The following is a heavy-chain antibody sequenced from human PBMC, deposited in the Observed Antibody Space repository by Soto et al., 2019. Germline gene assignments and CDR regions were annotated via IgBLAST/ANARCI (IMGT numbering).Heavy chain of an antibody. J-gene: IGHJ4*01. Sequence: TLSLTCTVSGASINSAAYYWSWIRQRPGEGLEWIGFISYSGYTFQNPSLKSRLLLSVATSKNQFSLELSFVTAADTAVYYCARGPTPSWSSYRFSYFDDWG. CDR3: ARGPTPSWSSYRFSYFDD. CDR1: GASINSAAYY. CDR2: ISYSGYT. V-gene: IGHV4-31*02. D-gene: IGHD3-16*02.